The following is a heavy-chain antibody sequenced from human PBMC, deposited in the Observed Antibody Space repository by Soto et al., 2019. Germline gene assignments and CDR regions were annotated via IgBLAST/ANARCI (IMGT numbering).Heavy chain of an antibody. V-gene: IGHV4-59*01. CDR3: AKEVVGATWWPAPLSYYFDY. J-gene: IGHJ4*02. CDR1: GGSISSYY. CDR2: IYYSGST. D-gene: IGHD1-26*01. Sequence: SETLSLTCTVSGGSISSYYWSWIRQPPGKGLEWIGYIYYSGSTNYNPSLKSRVTISVDTSKNQFSLKLSSVTAADTAVYYCAKEVVGATWWPAPLSYYFDYWGQGTLVTVSS.